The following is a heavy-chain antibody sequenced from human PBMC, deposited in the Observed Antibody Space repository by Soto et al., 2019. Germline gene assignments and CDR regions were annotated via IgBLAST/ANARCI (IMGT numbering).Heavy chain of an antibody. J-gene: IGHJ6*02. D-gene: IGHD3-16*01. CDR2: IYYSGST. CDR3: HRDDRDYDLRYGMDV. CDR1: SGSISSGDYY. Sequence: SETLSLTCTVSSGSISSGDYYWSLIRQPPGKGLEWIGYIYYSGSTYYNPSLKSRVTISVDTSKNQFSLKLSSVTAADTAVYYCHRDDRDYDLRYGMDVWGHVSTVTGSS. V-gene: IGHV4-30-4*01.